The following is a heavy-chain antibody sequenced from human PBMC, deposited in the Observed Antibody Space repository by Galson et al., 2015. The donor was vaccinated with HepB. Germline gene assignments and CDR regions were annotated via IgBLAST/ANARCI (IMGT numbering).Heavy chain of an antibody. V-gene: IGHV1-69*13. D-gene: IGHD3-16*01. CDR1: GGTFSSYA. Sequence: SVKVSCKASGGTFSSYAISWVRQAPGQGLEWMGGIIPIFGTANYAQKFQGRVTITADESRSTAYMELSSLRSEDTAVYYCAREKKGGRSFDYWGQGTLVTVSS. J-gene: IGHJ4*02. CDR3: AREKKGGRSFDY. CDR2: IIPIFGTA.